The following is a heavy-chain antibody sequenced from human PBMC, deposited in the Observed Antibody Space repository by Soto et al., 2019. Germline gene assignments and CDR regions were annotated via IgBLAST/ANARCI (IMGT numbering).Heavy chain of an antibody. CDR1: GYSFTSYW. CDR2: IYPGDSDT. V-gene: IGHV5-51*01. CDR3: ARQDSKVIAAYDAFDI. D-gene: IGHD6-6*01. Sequence: PGESLKISCKGSGYSFTSYWIGWVRQMPGKGLEWMGIIYPGDSDTRYSPSFQGQVTISADKSISTAYLQWSSLKASDTAMYYCARQDSKVIAAYDAFDIWGQGTMVTVSS. J-gene: IGHJ3*02.